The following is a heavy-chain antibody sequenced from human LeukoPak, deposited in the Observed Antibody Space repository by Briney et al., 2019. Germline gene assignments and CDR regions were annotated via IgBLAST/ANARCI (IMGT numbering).Heavy chain of an antibody. J-gene: IGHJ3*02. CDR2: INHSGGT. V-gene: IGHV4-34*01. Sequence: SETLSLTCAVYGGSFSGYYWSWIRQPPGKGLEWIGEINHSGGTNYNPSLKSRVTISVDTSKNQFSLKLSSVTAADTAVYYCARHGSSWPGVAFDIWGQGTMVTVSS. CDR3: ARHGSSWPGVAFDI. D-gene: IGHD6-13*01. CDR1: GGSFSGYY.